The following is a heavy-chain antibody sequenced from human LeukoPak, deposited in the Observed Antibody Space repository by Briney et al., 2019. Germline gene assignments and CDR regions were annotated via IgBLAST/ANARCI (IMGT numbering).Heavy chain of an antibody. V-gene: IGHV3-23*01. J-gene: IGHJ5*02. CDR2: ISGSGGST. CDR1: GFTFSSYA. D-gene: IGHD5-18*01. Sequence: GGSLRLSCAASGFTFSSYAMSWVRQAPGKGLEWVSAISGSGGSTYYADSVKGRFTFSRDNSKNTLYRQMNSLRAEDTAVYYCAKDKYSPNINNWFDPWGQGTLVTVSS. CDR3: AKDKYSPNINNWFDP.